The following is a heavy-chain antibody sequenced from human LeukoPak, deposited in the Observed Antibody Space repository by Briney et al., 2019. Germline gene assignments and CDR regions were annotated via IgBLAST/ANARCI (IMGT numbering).Heavy chain of an antibody. Sequence: GRSLRLSCAASGFTFSSYAMHWVRQAPGKGLEWVAVISYDGSNKYYADSVKGRFTISRDNSKNTLYLQMNSLRAENTAVYYCARETPAGKYYYNYYGMDVGGQGTTVTVP. CDR2: ISYDGSNK. J-gene: IGHJ6*02. CDR1: GFTFSSYA. CDR3: ARETPAGKYYYNYYGMDV. D-gene: IGHD2-2*01. V-gene: IGHV3-30-3*01.